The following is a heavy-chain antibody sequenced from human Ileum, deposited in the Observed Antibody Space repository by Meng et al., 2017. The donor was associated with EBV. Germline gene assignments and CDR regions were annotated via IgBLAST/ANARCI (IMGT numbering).Heavy chain of an antibody. V-gene: IGHV4-39*07. Sequence: QLQLQESGPGLVKPSETLSLTCSVSGGAITSSAYHLGWIRQPPGKGLEWIGNIDYTDNASYNPSLKSRVTISEDTSKNQFSLKMTSLTAADTAVYYCVRDGGRNGDSDCGGHGTLVTVS. D-gene: IGHD4-17*01. CDR3: VRDGGRNGDSDC. J-gene: IGHJ1*01. CDR1: GGAITSSAYH. CDR2: IDYTDNA.